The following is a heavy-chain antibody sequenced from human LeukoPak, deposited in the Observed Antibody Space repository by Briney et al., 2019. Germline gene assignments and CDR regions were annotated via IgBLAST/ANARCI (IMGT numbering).Heavy chain of an antibody. D-gene: IGHD3-10*01. V-gene: IGHV1-8*01. CDR2: MNPNSGKT. CDR3: ARNVFLWFGEPHLSMDV. Sequence: ASVKVSCKASGYTFTSYDINCVRQATGQGLEWMGWMNPNSGKTGYAQKFKGRGTMTRKTSISTAYMELRSWRSEDTAVYYCARNVFLWFGEPHLSMDVWGQGNTVTVSS. J-gene: IGHJ6*02. CDR1: GYTFTSYD.